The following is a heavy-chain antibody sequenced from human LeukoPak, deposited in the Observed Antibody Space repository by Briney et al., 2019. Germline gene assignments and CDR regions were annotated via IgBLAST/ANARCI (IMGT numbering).Heavy chain of an antibody. V-gene: IGHV4-34*01. CDR2: INHSGST. CDR1: GGSFSGYY. D-gene: IGHD5-24*01. Sequence: PSETLSLTCAVYGGSFSGYYWSWIRQPPGKRLEWIGEINHSGSTNYNPSLKSRVTISVDTSKNQFSLKLSSVTAADTAVYYCARGRWLANYFDYWGQGTLVTVSS. J-gene: IGHJ4*02. CDR3: ARGRWLANYFDY.